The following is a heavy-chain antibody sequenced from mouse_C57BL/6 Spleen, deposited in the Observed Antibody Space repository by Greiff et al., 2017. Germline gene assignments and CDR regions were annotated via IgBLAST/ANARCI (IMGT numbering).Heavy chain of an antibody. D-gene: IGHD6-5*01. Sequence: EVKVEESGGGLVKPGGSLKLSCAASGFTFSSYAMSWVRQTPEKRLEWVATISDGGSYTYYPDNVKGRFTISRDNAKNNLYLQMSHLKSEDTAMYYCARDPYAGFDYWGQGTTLTVSS. V-gene: IGHV5-4*01. CDR1: GFTFSSYA. J-gene: IGHJ2*01. CDR3: ARDPYAGFDY. CDR2: ISDGGSYT.